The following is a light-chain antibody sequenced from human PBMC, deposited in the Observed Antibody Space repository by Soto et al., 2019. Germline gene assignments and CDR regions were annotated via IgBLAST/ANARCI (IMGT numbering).Light chain of an antibody. J-gene: IGKJ4*01. CDR3: QQRVFRVT. Sequence: EIVLTQSPATLSLSPGDRASLSCRASQSVSTYLAWYQQKPGQAPRLLIYASSNRAAGIPARFSGSGSGTDFTLTISSLEPEDFAVYYCQQRVFRVTFGGGTKVEIK. V-gene: IGKV3-11*01. CDR1: QSVSTY. CDR2: ASS.